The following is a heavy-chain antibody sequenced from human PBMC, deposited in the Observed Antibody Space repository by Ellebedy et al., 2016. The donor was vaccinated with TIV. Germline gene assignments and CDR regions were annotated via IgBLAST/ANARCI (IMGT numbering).Heavy chain of an antibody. D-gene: IGHD6-19*01. CDR1: GFTFSSYA. Sequence: GESLKISXAASGFTFSSYAMSWVRQAPGKGLEWVSALSGSGGSTYYADSVKGRFTISRDNSKNTLYLQMNSLRAEDTAVYYCAKDVDSSGWYRSSIPSFYPSYYYYYGMDVWGQGTTVTVSS. CDR3: AKDVDSSGWYRSSIPSFYPSYYYYYGMDV. J-gene: IGHJ6*02. CDR2: LSGSGGST. V-gene: IGHV3-23*01.